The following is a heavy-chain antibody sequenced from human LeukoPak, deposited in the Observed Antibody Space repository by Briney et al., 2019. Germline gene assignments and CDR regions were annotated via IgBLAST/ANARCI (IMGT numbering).Heavy chain of an antibody. CDR1: GGSTSSYY. CDR2: IYYSGST. J-gene: IGHJ5*02. CDR3: ARQRGYALDP. Sequence: KPSETLSLTCTVSGGSTSSYYWSWIRQPPGKGLEWIGYIYYSGSTNYNPSLKSRVTISVDTSKNQFSLKLSSVTAADTAVYYCARQRGYALDPWGQGTLVTVSS. V-gene: IGHV4-59*08. D-gene: IGHD2-2*01.